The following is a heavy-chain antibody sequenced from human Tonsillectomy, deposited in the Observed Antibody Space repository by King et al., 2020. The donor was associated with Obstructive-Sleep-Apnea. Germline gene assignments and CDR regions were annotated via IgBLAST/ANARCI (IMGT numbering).Heavy chain of an antibody. Sequence: VQLVESGGGLVQPGGSLRLSCAASGFTFSSYAMSWVREAPGRGLEWVSASSGCGGSTYYADSVKGRFTSSRENSKNTLYLQMNSLRAEDRAVYYCAKGRVVAVYYYYYYGMDVWGQGTTVTVSS. D-gene: IGHD3-22*01. CDR1: GFTFSSYA. V-gene: IGHV3-23*04. CDR3: AKGRVVAVYYYYYYGMDV. J-gene: IGHJ6*02. CDR2: SSGCGGST.